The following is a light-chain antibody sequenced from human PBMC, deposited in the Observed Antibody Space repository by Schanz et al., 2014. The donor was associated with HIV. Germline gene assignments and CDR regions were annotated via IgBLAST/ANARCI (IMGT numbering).Light chain of an antibody. CDR2: WAS. CDR3: HQYYSTPWT. V-gene: IGKV4-1*01. CDR1: QSVLYSSNNKNH. Sequence: DIVMTQSPDSLAVSLGERATINCKSSQSVLYSSNNKNHLAWYQQKPGQPPRLLIYWASTRESGVPDRFSGSGSGTDFTLTIGNLQADDVAVYYCHQYYSTPWTFGQGTKVEIK. J-gene: IGKJ1*01.